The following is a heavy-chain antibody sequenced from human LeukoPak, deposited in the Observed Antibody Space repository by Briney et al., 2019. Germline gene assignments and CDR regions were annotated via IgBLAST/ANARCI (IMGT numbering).Heavy chain of an antibody. J-gene: IGHJ4*02. CDR2: INPSGGST. V-gene: IGHV1-46*01. Sequence: ASVKVSCKASGYTFTSYYMHWVRQAPGQGLEWMGIINPSGGSTNYAQKFQGRVTITTDESTSTAYMELSSLRSEDTAVYYCARVLYSSGWYLDYWGQGTLVTVSS. CDR3: ARVLYSSGWYLDY. D-gene: IGHD6-19*01. CDR1: GYTFTSYY.